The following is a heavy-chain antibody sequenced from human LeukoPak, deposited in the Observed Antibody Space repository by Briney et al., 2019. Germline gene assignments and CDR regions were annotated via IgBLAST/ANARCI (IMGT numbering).Heavy chain of an antibody. Sequence: GGSLRLSCAASGFTFSSYAMSWVRQAPGKGLEWVSAISGSGGSTYYADSVKGRFTISRDNSKNTLYLQMNSLRAEDTAVYYCAKDRITMAPKRDWFNPWGQGTLVTVSS. V-gene: IGHV3-23*01. CDR3: AKDRITMAPKRDWFNP. CDR1: GFTFSSYA. D-gene: IGHD3-10*01. CDR2: ISGSGGST. J-gene: IGHJ5*02.